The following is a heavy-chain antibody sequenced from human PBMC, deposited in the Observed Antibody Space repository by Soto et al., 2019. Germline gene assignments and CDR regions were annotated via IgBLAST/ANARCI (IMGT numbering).Heavy chain of an antibody. CDR1: GGTFSSYA. CDR3: ARVGCSSTNCYYYYYYGMDV. Sequence: QVQLVQSGAEVKKPGSSVKVSCKASGGTFSSYAISWVRQAPGQGLEWMGGIIPIFGTANYAQKFQGRVTITADESTITAYMELSSLRSEDTAVYYCARVGCSSTNCYYYYYYGMDVWGQGTTVTVSS. J-gene: IGHJ6*02. CDR2: IIPIFGTA. D-gene: IGHD2-2*01. V-gene: IGHV1-69*01.